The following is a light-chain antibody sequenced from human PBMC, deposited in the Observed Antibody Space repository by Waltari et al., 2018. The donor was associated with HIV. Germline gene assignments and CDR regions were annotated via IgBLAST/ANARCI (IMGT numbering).Light chain of an antibody. V-gene: IGLV1-51*01. CDR2: DNN. CDR3: GTWDSSLSAGV. Sequence: QSVLTQPPSVSAAPGQKVTISCSGSNSNIGNNYVSWYQQLPGSAPKLRIYDNNKRPSGIPDRFSGSKSGTSATLGITGLQTGDEADYYCGTWDSSLSAGVFGVGTKVTVL. CDR1: NSNIGNNY. J-gene: IGLJ2*01.